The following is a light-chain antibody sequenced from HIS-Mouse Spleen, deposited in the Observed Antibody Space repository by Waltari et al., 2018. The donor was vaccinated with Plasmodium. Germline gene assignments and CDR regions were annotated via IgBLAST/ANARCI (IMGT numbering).Light chain of an antibody. CDR3: SSYTSSSTLDV. Sequence: QSALTQPASVSGSPGQSITLSCTGTSSDVGGSNYVSWYQQHPGKAPKLMIYEVSNGPSGVSNRFSGSKSGNTASLTISGLQAEDEADYYCSSYTSSSTLDVFGTGTKVTVL. CDR1: SSDVGGSNY. CDR2: EVS. J-gene: IGLJ1*01. V-gene: IGLV2-14*01.